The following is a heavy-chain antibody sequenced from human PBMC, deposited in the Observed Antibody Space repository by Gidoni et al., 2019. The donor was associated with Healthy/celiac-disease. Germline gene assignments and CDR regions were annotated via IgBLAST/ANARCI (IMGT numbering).Heavy chain of an antibody. CDR2: IVVGSGNT. CDR3: AADRPGGSGYYYAQYYGMDV. V-gene: IGHV1-58*01. Sequence: QTRGQRLEWIGWIVVGSGNTNYAQKFQERVTITRDMSTSTAYMELSSLRSEDTAVYYCAADRPGGSGYYYAQYYGMDVWGQGTTVTVSS. D-gene: IGHD3-22*01. J-gene: IGHJ6*02.